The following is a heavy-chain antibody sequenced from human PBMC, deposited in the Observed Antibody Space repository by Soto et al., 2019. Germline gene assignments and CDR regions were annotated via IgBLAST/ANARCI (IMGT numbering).Heavy chain of an antibody. CDR1: VSSITSSW. Sequence: PGESMNICNAGAVSSITSSWSSWVRQIGRKGLEWIGRTDPSHEYTNDSTPFQGHVTIAAEKPISVAYLQWRSLKAADTAMYYWASVAGDTDIAPGLFDCCGMDVWGQGTTVTVSS. CDR2: TDPSHEYT. D-gene: IGHD3-16*01. J-gene: IGHJ6*02. CDR3: ASVAGDTDIAPGLFDCCGMDV. V-gene: IGHV5-10-1*01.